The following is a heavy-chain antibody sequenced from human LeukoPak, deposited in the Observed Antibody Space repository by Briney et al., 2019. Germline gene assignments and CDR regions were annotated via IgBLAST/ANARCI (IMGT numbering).Heavy chain of an antibody. J-gene: IGHJ4*02. CDR2: ISTRSTNI. V-gene: IGHV3-21*01. CDR3: ARGTAFFGFDH. Sequence: GGSLRLSCAASGFTFSSYTMNWVRQAPGKGLEWVASISTRSTNIYSADSLKGRFTISRGNTKDSLYLQMNSLGVEDTAVYYCARGTAFFGFDHWGQGTLLTVSS. D-gene: IGHD3-10*01. CDR1: GFTFSSYT.